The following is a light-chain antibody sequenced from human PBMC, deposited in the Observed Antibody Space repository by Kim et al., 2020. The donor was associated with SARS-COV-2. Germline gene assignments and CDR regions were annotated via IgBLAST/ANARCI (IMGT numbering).Light chain of an antibody. CDR2: YDS. CDR3: QVWDTGTDVYV. CDR1: NIGGHS. Sequence: SYELTQPPSVSVAPGQTARITCGGNNIGGHSVHWYQQKPGQAPVLVIYYDSDRPSGIPERFSGSKAATTATLTISRVEAGDEADYYCQVWDTGTDVYVFG. V-gene: IGLV3-21*01. J-gene: IGLJ1*01.